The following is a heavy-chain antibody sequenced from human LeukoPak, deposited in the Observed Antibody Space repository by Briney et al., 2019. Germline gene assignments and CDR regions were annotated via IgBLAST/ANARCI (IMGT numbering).Heavy chain of an antibody. D-gene: IGHD1-26*01. CDR2: IYHSGST. J-gene: IGHJ4*02. CDR3: ARTKVGASSHFDY. Sequence: SETLSLTCAVSGGSISSGGYPWSWIRQPPGKGLEWIGYIYHSGSTYYNPSLKSRVTISVDRSKNQFSLKLSSVTAADTAVYYCARTKVGASSHFDYWGQGTLVTVSS. V-gene: IGHV4-30-2*01. CDR1: GGSISSGGYP.